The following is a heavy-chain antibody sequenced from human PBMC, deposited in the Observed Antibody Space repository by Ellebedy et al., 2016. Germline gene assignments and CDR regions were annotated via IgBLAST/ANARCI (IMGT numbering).Heavy chain of an antibody. CDR3: ARGGIQLWLLGHAFDI. CDR2: IYYSGST. CDR1: GGSISSYY. Sequence: SETLSLTCTVSGGSISSYYWSWIRQPPGKGLEWIGYIYYSGSTNYNPSLKSRVTISVDTSKNQFSLKLSSVTAADTAVYYCARGGIQLWLLGHAFDIWGQGTMVTVSS. V-gene: IGHV4-59*08. J-gene: IGHJ3*02. D-gene: IGHD5-18*01.